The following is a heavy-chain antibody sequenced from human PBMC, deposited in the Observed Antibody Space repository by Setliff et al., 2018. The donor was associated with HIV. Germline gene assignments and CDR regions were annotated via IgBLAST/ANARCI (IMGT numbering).Heavy chain of an antibody. CDR1: GYTFTSYF. CDR2: IDPNGGAT. V-gene: IGHV1-46*01. J-gene: IGHJ3*02. Sequence: VASVKVSCKAFGYTFTSYFLHWVRQAPGQGLEWLGIIDPNGGATNNAQKLQGRLTVTTDTSTVTLYMELSKRRSDDSAVYYCARAGGGATDQAFDIWGQGTMVTVSS. D-gene: IGHD2-2*01. CDR3: ARAGGGATDQAFDI.